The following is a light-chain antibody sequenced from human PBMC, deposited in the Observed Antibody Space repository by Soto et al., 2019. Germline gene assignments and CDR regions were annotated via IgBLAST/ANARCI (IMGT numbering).Light chain of an antibody. CDR2: EVS. CDR1: SSDVGGYNY. J-gene: IGLJ1*01. V-gene: IGLV2-14*01. CDR3: SSFTNTITRYA. Sequence: QSALTQPASVSGPPGQSITISCTGTSSDVGGYNYVSWFQHHPGKAPKLIIYEVSYRPSGVSARFSGSKSGDTASLTISGLQAEDEADYYCSSFTNTITRYAFGTGTKLTVL.